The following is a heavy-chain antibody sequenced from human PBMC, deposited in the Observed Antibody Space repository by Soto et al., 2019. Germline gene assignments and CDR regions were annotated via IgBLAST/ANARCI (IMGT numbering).Heavy chain of an antibody. CDR1: GFTFSTHA. Sequence: QVQLVESGGGVVQPGRSLRLSCAASGFTFSTHAMHWVRQAPGKGLECVAIVSFDGSNKYYADSVKSRFTISRDNSKNTLYLQMSGLTPEDTAVYYCARDHPGITTTGGGRIDHWGQGTLVTVSS. D-gene: IGHD1-20*01. CDR3: ARDHPGITTTGGGRIDH. CDR2: VSFDGSNK. J-gene: IGHJ4*02. V-gene: IGHV3-30-3*01.